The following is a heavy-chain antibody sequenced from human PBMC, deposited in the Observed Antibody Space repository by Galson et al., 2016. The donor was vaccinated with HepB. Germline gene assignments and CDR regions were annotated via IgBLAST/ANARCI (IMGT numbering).Heavy chain of an antibody. CDR2: IIPIFGTA. Sequence: SVKVSCKASGGTFSSYAIGWVRQAPGQGLEWMGGIIPIFGTANYAQKFQGRVTITADESTSTAHMELSSLRSEDTAVYYCATPSLLYSASWFYYFDYWGQGTLVTVSS. J-gene: IGHJ4*02. V-gene: IGHV1-69*13. CDR1: GGTFSSYA. D-gene: IGHD1-26*01. CDR3: ATPSLLYSASWFYYFDY.